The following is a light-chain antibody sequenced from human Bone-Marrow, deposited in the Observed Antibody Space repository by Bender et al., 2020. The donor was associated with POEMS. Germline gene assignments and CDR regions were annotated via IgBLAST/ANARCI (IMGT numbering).Light chain of an antibody. CDR1: SGSIASNY. J-gene: IGLJ1*01. V-gene: IGLV6-57*01. CDR3: QSYDMNGYV. CDR2: EDN. Sequence: NFMLTQPHSVSESPGKTVTISCTRSSGSIASNYVHWYQQRPGSSTTTVIYEDNQRSSGVPDRFSGSIDSSSNSASLSISGLRPEDEADYYCQSYDMNGYVFGTGTKVTVL.